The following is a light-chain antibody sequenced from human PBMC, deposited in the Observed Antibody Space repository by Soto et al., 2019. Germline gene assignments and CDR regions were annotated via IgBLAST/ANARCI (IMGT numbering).Light chain of an antibody. CDR1: SPNIGSSA. CDR3: AAWDDSLNGQV. CDR2: SNN. Sequence: QSVLTKPPSASATPGQRVTISCSGSSPNIGSSAVNWYQQLPGTAPKLLIYSNNQRPSGVPDRFSGSKSGTSASLAISGLQSEDEADYYCAAWDDSLNGQVFGTGTKLTVL. J-gene: IGLJ1*01. V-gene: IGLV1-44*01.